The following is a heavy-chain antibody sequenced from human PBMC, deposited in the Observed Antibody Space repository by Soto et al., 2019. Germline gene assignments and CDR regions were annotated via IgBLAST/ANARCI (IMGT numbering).Heavy chain of an antibody. CDR2: IHSSGAT. CDR3: ARLVVRGSSSDY. CDR1: GGSISSSSYY. Sequence: SETLSLTCSVSGGSISSSSYYWGWIRQPPGKGLEWIGSIHSSGATYYNPSLKSRVTISVDTPKNQFSLKLSPVTAADTAVYYCARLVVRGSSSDYWGQGTLVTVSS. D-gene: IGHD1-26*01. J-gene: IGHJ4*02. V-gene: IGHV4-39*01.